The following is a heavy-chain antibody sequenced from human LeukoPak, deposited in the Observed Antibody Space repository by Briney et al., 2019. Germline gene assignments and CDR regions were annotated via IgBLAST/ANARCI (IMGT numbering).Heavy chain of an antibody. CDR2: ISYDGSNK. J-gene: IGHJ1*01. CDR1: GFTFSSYA. V-gene: IGHV3-30-3*01. CDR3: ARGRESPGRPYEYFQH. D-gene: IGHD1-26*01. Sequence: PGGSLRLSCAASGFTFSSYAMHWVRQAPGKGLEWVAVISYDGSNKYYADSVKGRFTISRDNSKNTLYLQMNSLRAEDTAVYYCARGRESPGRPYEYFQHWGQGTLVTVSS.